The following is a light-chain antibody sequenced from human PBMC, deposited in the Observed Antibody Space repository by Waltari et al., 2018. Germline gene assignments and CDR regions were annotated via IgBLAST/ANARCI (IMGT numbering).Light chain of an antibody. J-gene: IGKJ2*01. CDR1: QSVSRNY. V-gene: IGKV3-20*01. CDR2: GAS. CDR3: QQYGGSPTYT. Sequence: ESVLTQSPGTLSLSPGERATLSCRASQSVSRNYLAWYQQRPGQAPRLLFFGASSRATGVPDRFSGSVSGTDFTLTISRLEPEDFAVYFCQQYGGSPTYTFGQGTKLEIK.